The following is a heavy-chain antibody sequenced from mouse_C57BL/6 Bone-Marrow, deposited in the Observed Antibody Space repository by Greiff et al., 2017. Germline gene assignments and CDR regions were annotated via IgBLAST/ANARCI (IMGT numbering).Heavy chain of an antibody. CDR3: AISGPLGRRFDY. CDR2: IYPTSGRT. D-gene: IGHD4-1*01. J-gene: IGHJ2*01. CDR1: GYTFTSYW. Sequence: QVQLQQPGAELVKPGASVKLSCKASGYTFTSYWITWVKQRPVPGLEWIGAIYPTSGRTNYTEKFKSKAILTVATSSTTAYMQLSSLTSEDSAVFYCAISGPLGRRFDYWGQGTTLTVSS. V-gene: IGHV1-55*01.